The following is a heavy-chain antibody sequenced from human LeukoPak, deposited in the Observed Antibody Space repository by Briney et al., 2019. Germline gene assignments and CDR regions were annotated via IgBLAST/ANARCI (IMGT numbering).Heavy chain of an antibody. CDR2: ICAGGTIT. J-gene: IGHJ4*02. Sequence: GGSLRLSCTASGFTFSSYAMNWVRQAPGKGLEWVSGICAGGTITYYADSVKGRFTIFRDNSRNTLYLQMNSLRADDTAVYYCAKDLDYTTCGYYFDYWGQGTLVTVSS. D-gene: IGHD4-11*01. V-gene: IGHV3-23*01. CDR3: AKDLDYTTCGYYFDY. CDR1: GFTFSSYA.